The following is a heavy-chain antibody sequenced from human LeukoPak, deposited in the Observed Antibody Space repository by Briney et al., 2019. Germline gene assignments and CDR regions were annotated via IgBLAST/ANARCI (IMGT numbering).Heavy chain of an antibody. V-gene: IGHV1-18*01. Sequence: ASVKVSCKASGYTFTSYGISWVRQAPGQGLEWMGWISAYNGNTNYAQKLQGRVTMTTDTSTSTAYMELRSLRSDDTAVYYCARDEGYCTNHARCGDPIHYYYYYGMDVWGQGTTVTVSS. D-gene: IGHD2-8*01. CDR2: ISAYNGNT. CDR3: ARDEGYCTNHARCGDPIHYYYYYGMDV. CDR1: GYTFTSYG. J-gene: IGHJ6*02.